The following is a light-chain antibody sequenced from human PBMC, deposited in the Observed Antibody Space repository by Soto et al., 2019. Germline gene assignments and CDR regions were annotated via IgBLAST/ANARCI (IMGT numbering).Light chain of an antibody. J-gene: IGLJ2*01. Sequence: QSVLTQPASVSGSPGQSITISCTGTSSDVGGYNYVYWYQQHTGKAPKLMIYDVSNRPSGVSNRFSGSKSGNTASLTISGLQAEDEADFYCSSYTSSTTVVFGGGTKLTVL. CDR3: SSYTSSTTVV. CDR1: SSDVGGYNY. CDR2: DVS. V-gene: IGLV2-14*01.